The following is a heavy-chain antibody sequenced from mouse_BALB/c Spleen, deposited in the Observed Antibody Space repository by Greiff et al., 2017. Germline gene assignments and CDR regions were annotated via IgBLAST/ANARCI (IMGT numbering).Heavy chain of an antibody. Sequence: EVQLQESGTVLARPGASVKMSCKASGYTFTSYWMHWVKQRPGQGLEWIGAIYPGNSDTSYNQKFKGKAKLTAVTSTSTAYMELSSLTNEDSAVYYCTESNYYGSSWFAYWGQGTLVTVSA. V-gene: IGHV1-5*01. CDR1: GYTFTSYW. CDR2: IYPGNSDT. J-gene: IGHJ3*01. D-gene: IGHD1-1*01. CDR3: TESNYYGSSWFAY.